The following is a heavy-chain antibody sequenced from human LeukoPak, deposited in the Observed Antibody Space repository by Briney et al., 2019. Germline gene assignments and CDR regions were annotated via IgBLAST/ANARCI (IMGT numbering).Heavy chain of an antibody. CDR1: GGSFSGYY. D-gene: IGHD6-6*01. V-gene: IGHV4-34*01. Sequence: TSETLSLTCAVYGGSFSGYYWSWIRQPPGKGLEWIGEINHSGSTNYNPSLKSRVTISVDTSKNQFSLKLSSVTAADTAVYYCARPTARRDFDYWGQGTLVTVSS. J-gene: IGHJ4*02. CDR2: INHSGST. CDR3: ARPTARRDFDY.